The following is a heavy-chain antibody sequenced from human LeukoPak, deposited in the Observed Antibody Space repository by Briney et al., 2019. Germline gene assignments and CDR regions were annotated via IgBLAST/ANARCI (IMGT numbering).Heavy chain of an antibody. Sequence: SVKVSCKASGGTFSSYAISWVRQAPGQRLEWMGGIIPIFGTANYAQKFQGRVTITTDESTSTAYMELSSLRSEDTAVYYCARVMGSGSYYLFDYWGQGTLVTVSS. CDR1: GGTFSSYA. J-gene: IGHJ4*02. CDR3: ARVMGSGSYYLFDY. CDR2: IIPIFGTA. D-gene: IGHD1-26*01. V-gene: IGHV1-69*05.